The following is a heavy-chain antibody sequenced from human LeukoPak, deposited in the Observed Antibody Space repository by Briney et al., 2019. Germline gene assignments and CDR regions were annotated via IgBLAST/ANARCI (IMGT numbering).Heavy chain of an antibody. Sequence: ASVKVSCKASGYTFTGYYMHWVRQAPGQGLEWMGWINPNSGGTNYAQKFQGRVTMTRDTSISTAYMELSRLRSDDTAVYYCARLGMGTTHAFAIWGQGTMVTVSS. CDR3: ARLGMGTTHAFAI. D-gene: IGHD5-18*01. CDR1: GYTFTGYY. V-gene: IGHV1-2*02. CDR2: INPNSGGT. J-gene: IGHJ3*02.